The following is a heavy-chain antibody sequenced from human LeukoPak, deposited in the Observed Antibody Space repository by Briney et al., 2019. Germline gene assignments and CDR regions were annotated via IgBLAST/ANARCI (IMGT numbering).Heavy chain of an antibody. J-gene: IGHJ4*02. CDR2: ISSSSSYI. Sequence: PGGSLRLSCAASGFTFSSYSMNWVRQAPGKGLEWVSSISSSSSYIYYADSVKGRFTISRDNAKNSLYLQINSLRAEDTAVYYCARDAGGMVATLFGDYWGQGTLVTVSS. V-gene: IGHV3-21*01. CDR1: GFTFSSYS. CDR3: ARDAGGMVATLFGDY. D-gene: IGHD5-12*01.